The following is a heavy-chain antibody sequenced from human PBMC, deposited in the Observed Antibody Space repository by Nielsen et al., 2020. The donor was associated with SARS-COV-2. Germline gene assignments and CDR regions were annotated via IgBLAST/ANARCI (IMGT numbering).Heavy chain of an antibody. V-gene: IGHV4-34*01. Sequence: SETLSLTCAAYGGSFSGYYWSWIRQPPGKGLEWIGEINHSGNTNYNPSLKSRVTISVDTSKNQFSLKLSSVTAADTAVYYCTRGVVVVGGGVGVAAYYYYYMDVWGKGTTVTVSS. CDR1: GGSFSGYY. J-gene: IGHJ6*03. CDR2: INHSGNT. D-gene: IGHD2-15*01. CDR3: TRGVVVVGGGVGVAAYYYYYMDV.